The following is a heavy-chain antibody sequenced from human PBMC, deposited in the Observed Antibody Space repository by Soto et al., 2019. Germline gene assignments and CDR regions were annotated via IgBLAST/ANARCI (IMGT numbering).Heavy chain of an antibody. CDR2: ISYDGSNK. J-gene: IGHJ4*02. CDR3: AANYDYGDLTPDY. CDR1: GFTFSSYA. V-gene: IGHV3-30-3*01. Sequence: GGSLRLSCAASGFTFSSYATHWVRQAPGKGLEWVAVISYDGSNKYYADSVKGRFTISRDNSKNTLYLQMNSLRAEDTAVYYCAANYDYGDLTPDYWGQGTLVTVSS. D-gene: IGHD4-17*01.